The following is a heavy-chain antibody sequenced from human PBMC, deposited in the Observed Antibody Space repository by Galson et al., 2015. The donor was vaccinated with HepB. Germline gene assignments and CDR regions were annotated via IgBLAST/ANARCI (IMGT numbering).Heavy chain of an antibody. V-gene: IGHV4-34*01. CDR2: INHSGST. CDR1: GGSFSGYY. CDR3: ARGAPVATIGLIHYYYYYYMDV. J-gene: IGHJ6*03. D-gene: IGHD5-12*01. Sequence: SETLSLTCAVYGGSFSGYYWSWIRQPPGKGLEWIGEINHSGSTNYNPSLKSRVTISVDTSKNQFSLKLSSVTAADTAVYYCARGAPVATIGLIHYYYYYYMDVWGKGTTVIVSS.